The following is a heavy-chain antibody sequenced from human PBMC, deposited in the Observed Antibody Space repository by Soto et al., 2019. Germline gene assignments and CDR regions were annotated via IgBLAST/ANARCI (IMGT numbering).Heavy chain of an antibody. Sequence: GGSLRLSCAASGFTVSSNYMSWVRQAPGKGLEWVSVIYSGGSTYYADSVKGRFTISRDNSKNTLYLQMNSLRAEDTAVYYCARGIAARYYYYYYGMDVWGQGTTVTVSS. CDR3: ARGIAARYYYYYYGMDV. J-gene: IGHJ6*02. D-gene: IGHD6-6*01. CDR2: IYSGGST. CDR1: GFTVSSNY. V-gene: IGHV3-53*01.